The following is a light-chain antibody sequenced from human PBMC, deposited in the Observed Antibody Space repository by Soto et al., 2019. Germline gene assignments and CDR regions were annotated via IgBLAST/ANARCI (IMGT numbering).Light chain of an antibody. CDR1: SSNIGAGYD. CDR3: QSYDSSLMGV. CDR2: GNS. Sequence: QSVLTQPPSVSGAPGQRVPTSCTGTSSNIGAGYDVHWYQQLPGTAPKLLIYGNSNRPSGVPDRFSGSKSGTSASLAITGLQAEDEADYYCQSYDSSLMGVFGGGTKLTVL. V-gene: IGLV1-40*01. J-gene: IGLJ3*02.